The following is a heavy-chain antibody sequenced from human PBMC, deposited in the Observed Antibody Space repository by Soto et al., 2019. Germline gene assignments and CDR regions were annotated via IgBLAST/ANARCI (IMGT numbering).Heavy chain of an antibody. J-gene: IGHJ6*02. V-gene: IGHV3-33*01. CDR1: GFTFSNNG. D-gene: IGHD2-15*01. CDR2: IWYDGINK. CDR3: ARDRVQMVDGLDV. Sequence: QVQLVESGGGVVQPGRSLRLSCAASGFTFSNNGMHWVRQAPGKGPEWVAVIWYDGINKYYADSVKGRFIISRDNSKNTVYLQMNSLRAEDTAVYYCARDRVQMVDGLDVWGQGTTVTVSS.